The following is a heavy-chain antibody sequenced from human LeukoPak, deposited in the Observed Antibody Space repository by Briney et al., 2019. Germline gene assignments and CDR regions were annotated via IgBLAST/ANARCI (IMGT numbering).Heavy chain of an antibody. D-gene: IGHD3-22*01. J-gene: IGHJ4*02. V-gene: IGHV4-31*03. CDR2: IYYSGST. Sequence: SQTLSLTCTVSGGSISSGGYYWSWIRQHPGKGLEWIGYIYYSGSTYYNPSLKSRVTISVDTSKNQFSLKLGSVTAADTAVYYCARGRSADSSGYYYRGFDYWGQGTLVTVSS. CDR3: ARGRSADSSGYYYRGFDY. CDR1: GGSISSGGYY.